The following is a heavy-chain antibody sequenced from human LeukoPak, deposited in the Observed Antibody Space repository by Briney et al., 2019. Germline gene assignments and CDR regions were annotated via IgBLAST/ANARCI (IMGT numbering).Heavy chain of an antibody. CDR2: IKQDGSEK. Sequence: GGSLRLFCAASGFTFSTYWMSWVRQAPGTGLEWVASIKQDGSEKSYVDSVRGRFTISRDNAKNSLYLQMNGLRAEDTAVYYCARGGYQLLWYWGQGTLVTVSS. V-gene: IGHV3-7*04. J-gene: IGHJ4*02. CDR3: ARGGYQLLWY. D-gene: IGHD2-2*01. CDR1: GFTFSTYW.